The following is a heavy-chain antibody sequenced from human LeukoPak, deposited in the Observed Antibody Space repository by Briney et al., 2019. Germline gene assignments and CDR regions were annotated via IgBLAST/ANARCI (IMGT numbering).Heavy chain of an antibody. CDR2: IYYSGST. CDR3: ARSVVTLYWYFDL. V-gene: IGHV4-59*01. CDR1: GGSISGCY. Sequence: SRTLSLTCTVSGGSISGCYYNWIRQPPGKGLGWIGYIYYSGSTNYNPSLKSRVTISLDTSKNQFSLKLSSVTTADTAVYYCARSVVTLYWYFDLWGRGTLVTVSS. J-gene: IGHJ2*01. D-gene: IGHD4-23*01.